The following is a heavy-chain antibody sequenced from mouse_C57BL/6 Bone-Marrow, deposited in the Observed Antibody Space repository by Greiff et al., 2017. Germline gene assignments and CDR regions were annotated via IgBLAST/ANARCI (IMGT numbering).Heavy chain of an antibody. V-gene: IGHV3-6*01. J-gene: IGHJ4*01. Sequence: DVKLQESGPGLVKPSQSLSLTCSVTGYSITSGYYWNWIRQFPGNKLEWMGYISYDGSNNYNPSLKNRISITRDTSKNQFFLKLNSVTTEDTATYYCARGDYYGSSHAMDYWGQGTSVTVAS. D-gene: IGHD1-1*01. CDR1: GYSITSGYY. CDR3: ARGDYYGSSHAMDY. CDR2: ISYDGSN.